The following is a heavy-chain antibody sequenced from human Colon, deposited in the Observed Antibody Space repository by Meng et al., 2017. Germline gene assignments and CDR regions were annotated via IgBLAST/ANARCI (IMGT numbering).Heavy chain of an antibody. Sequence: VQLVGSGGGFVQPGGVLRLSCAASGFTFDTYAMRWVRQAPGKGLEWVSAIGASGATTYYADSVKVRFTISRDNSKSTVYLQMNGLRAEDTAVYYCARVFGTYYFDCWGQGTLVTVSS. D-gene: IGHD3-10*01. CDR3: ARVFGTYYFDC. J-gene: IGHJ4*02. V-gene: IGHV3-23*04. CDR1: GFTFDTYA. CDR2: IGASGATT.